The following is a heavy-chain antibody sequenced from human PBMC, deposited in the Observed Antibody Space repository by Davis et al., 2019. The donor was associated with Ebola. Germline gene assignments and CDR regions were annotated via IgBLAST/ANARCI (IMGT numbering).Heavy chain of an antibody. D-gene: IGHD3-22*01. CDR1: GGSISSGGYY. V-gene: IGHV4-31*03. CDR3: ARGVTMIGGQWDYFDY. J-gene: IGHJ4*02. CDR2: IYYSGST. Sequence: PSETLSLTCTVSGGSISSGGYYWSWIRQHPGKGLEWIGYIYYSGSTYYNPSLKSRVTISVDTSKNQFSLKLSSVTAADTAVYYCARGVTMIGGQWDYFDYWGQGTLVTVSS.